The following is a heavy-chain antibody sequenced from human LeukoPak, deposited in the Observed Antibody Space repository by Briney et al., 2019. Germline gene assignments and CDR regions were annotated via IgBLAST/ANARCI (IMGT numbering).Heavy chain of an antibody. CDR2: IYSGGST. J-gene: IGHJ4*02. CDR3: ARKTDHQTGGDY. Sequence: GGSLRLSCAASGFTVSSNYMSWVRQAPGKGLEWVSVIYSGGSTYYADSVKGRFTISRDNSKNTLYPQMNSLRAEDTAVYYCARKTDHQTGGDYWGQGTLVTVSS. CDR1: GFTVSSNY. D-gene: IGHD1-1*01. V-gene: IGHV3-66*01.